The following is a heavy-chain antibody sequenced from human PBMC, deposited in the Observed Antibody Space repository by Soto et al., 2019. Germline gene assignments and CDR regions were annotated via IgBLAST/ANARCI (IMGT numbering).Heavy chain of an antibody. D-gene: IGHD4-17*01. CDR2: IKQDGSEK. Sequence: GGSLRLSCAASGFTFSSYWMSWVRQAPGKGLEWVANIKQDGSEKYYVDSVKGRFTISRDNAKNSLYLQMNSLRAEDTAVYYCARGAYGDQKAYYYYYYMDVWGKGTTVTVSS. J-gene: IGHJ6*03. V-gene: IGHV3-7*01. CDR1: GFTFSSYW. CDR3: ARGAYGDQKAYYYYYYMDV.